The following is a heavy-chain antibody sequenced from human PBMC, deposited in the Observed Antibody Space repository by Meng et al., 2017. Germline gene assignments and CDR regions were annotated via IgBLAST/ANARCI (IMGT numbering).Heavy chain of an antibody. D-gene: IGHD1-26*01. J-gene: IGHJ4*02. CDR1: GYTFSGYY. Sequence: QGQVVKLGAAVKKPGASVKVSCKASGYTFSGYYMHWVRQAPGQGLEWVGRINPNSGGTNYAQKFQGRVTMTRDTSISTAYMELGRLRSDDTAVYYCARVGGSYDYWGQGTLVTVSS. CDR3: ARVGGSYDY. V-gene: IGHV1-2*06. CDR2: INPNSGGT.